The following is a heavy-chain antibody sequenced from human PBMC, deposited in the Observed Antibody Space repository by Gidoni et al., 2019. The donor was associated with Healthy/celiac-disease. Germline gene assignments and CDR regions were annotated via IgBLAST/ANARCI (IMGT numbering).Heavy chain of an antibody. J-gene: IGHJ4*02. D-gene: IGHD3-22*01. Sequence: QVQLVESGGGVVQPGRSLRLSCAASGFTFSSYGMPWVRQAPGKGMEWVAVIWYDGSNKYYADSVKGRFTISRDNSKNTLYLQMNSLRAEDTAVYYCARDLGEYYYDSSGYYFPDYWGQGTLVTVSS. V-gene: IGHV3-33*01. CDR3: ARDLGEYYYDSSGYYFPDY. CDR2: IWYDGSNK. CDR1: GFTFSSYG.